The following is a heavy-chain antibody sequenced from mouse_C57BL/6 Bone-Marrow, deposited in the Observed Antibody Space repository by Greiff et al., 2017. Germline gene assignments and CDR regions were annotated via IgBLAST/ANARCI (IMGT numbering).Heavy chain of an antibody. CDR3: ARGIYYGYDGVAY. J-gene: IGHJ3*01. CDR2: IYPGSGNT. Sequence: QVQLQQSGPELVKPGASVKISCKASGYSFTSYYIHWVKQRPGQGLEWIGWIYPGSGNTKYNEKFKGKATLTADTSSSTAYMQLSSLTSEDSAVYYCARGIYYGYDGVAYWGQGTLVTVSA. CDR1: GYSFTSYY. D-gene: IGHD2-2*01. V-gene: IGHV1-66*01.